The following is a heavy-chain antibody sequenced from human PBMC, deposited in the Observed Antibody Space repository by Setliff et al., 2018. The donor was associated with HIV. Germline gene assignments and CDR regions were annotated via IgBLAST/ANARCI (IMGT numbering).Heavy chain of an antibody. CDR2: VFHTGST. CDR3: ATMGGQGTHFDY. CDR1: GGSIDSYY. V-gene: IGHV4-59*08. Sequence: PSETLSLTCTVSGGSIDSYYCTWIRHSPGKGLEWIGHVFHTGSTNYNSSLKSRLTISTDTSKNQFHLNLSSVTAADTAIYYCATMGGQGTHFDYWGQGTLVTVSS. J-gene: IGHJ4*02. D-gene: IGHD1-26*01.